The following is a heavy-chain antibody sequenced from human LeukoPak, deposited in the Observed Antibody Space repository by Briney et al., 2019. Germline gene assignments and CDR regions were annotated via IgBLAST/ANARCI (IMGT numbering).Heavy chain of an antibody. V-gene: IGHV4-59*08. CDR2: FYYTGST. J-gene: IGHJ3*02. CDR3: ARWDSGYDAFDI. D-gene: IGHD3-22*01. CDR1: GGSIGSYY. Sequence: SETLSLTCTVSGGSIGSYYWSWIRRPPGKGLEWIGCFYYTGSTNYNPSLKSRVTISVDTSKNQISLKLSSVTAADTAVYYCARWDSGYDAFDIWGQGTMVTVSS.